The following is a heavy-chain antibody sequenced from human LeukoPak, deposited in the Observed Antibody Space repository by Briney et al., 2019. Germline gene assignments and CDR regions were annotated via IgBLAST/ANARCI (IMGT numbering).Heavy chain of an antibody. V-gene: IGHV1-2*02. CDR2: INPNSGDT. CDR3: AREGGSGSYYSAPDY. CDR1: GYTFTGYY. J-gene: IGHJ4*02. Sequence: ASVKVSCKASGYTFTGYYMHWVRQAPGQGLEWMGWINPNSGDTNYAQKFQGRVTMTRDTSISTAYMELSRLRSDDTAVYYCAREGGSGSYYSAPDYWGQGTLVTVSS. D-gene: IGHD3-10*01.